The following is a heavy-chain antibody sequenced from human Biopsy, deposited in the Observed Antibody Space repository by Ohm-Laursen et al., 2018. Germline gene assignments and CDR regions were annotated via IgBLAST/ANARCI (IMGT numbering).Heavy chain of an antibody. V-gene: IGHV1-2*02. D-gene: IGHD2-15*01. Sequence: ASVKVSCKASGYAFTGQYLHWVRQVPGQGLEWMGWINPHSGTTKFAQDFQGRVTMTRDTSITTAYMELRRLRSDDTAVYYCAKGQDLRGGAEYFQHWGQGALVTVSS. CDR1: GYAFTGQY. CDR3: AKGQDLRGGAEYFQH. J-gene: IGHJ1*01. CDR2: INPHSGTT.